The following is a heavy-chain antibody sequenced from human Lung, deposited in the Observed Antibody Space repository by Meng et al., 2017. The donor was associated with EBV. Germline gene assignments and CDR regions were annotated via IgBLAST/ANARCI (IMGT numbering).Heavy chain of an antibody. CDR3: ARAVDTGYFDY. D-gene: IGHD5-18*01. CDR1: GGSISSGGHY. J-gene: IGHJ4*02. V-gene: IGHV4-31*01. CDR2: IYYSGST. Sequence: QLQLPGPGSGLVKPSQTLSLTCTVSGGSISSGGHYWSWIRQHPGKGLEWIGYIYYSGSTYYNPSLKSLVSISVDTSNNQFSLKLSSVTAADTAVYYCARAVDTGYFDYWGQGTLVTVSS.